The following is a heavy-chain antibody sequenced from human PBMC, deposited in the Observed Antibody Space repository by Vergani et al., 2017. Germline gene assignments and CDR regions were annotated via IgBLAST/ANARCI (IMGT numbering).Heavy chain of an antibody. J-gene: IGHJ6*02. CDR2: IIPIFGTA. Sequence: QVQLVQSGAEVKKPGSSVSVSCKASGGTFSSYAISWVRQAPGQGLEWMGRIIPIFGTANYAQKFQGRVTITADETTSTAYMELSSLRSEDTAVYYCAREGXAGTGYYYYYGMDVWGQGTTVTVSS. D-gene: IGHD6-13*01. CDR1: GGTFSSYA. CDR3: AREGXAGTGYYYYYGMDV. V-gene: IGHV1-69*13.